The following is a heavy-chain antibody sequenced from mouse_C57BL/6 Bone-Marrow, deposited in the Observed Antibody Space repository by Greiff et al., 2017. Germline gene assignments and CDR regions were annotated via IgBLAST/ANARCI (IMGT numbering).Heavy chain of an antibody. CDR3: ARPYYSNSWYFDV. J-gene: IGHJ1*03. CDR1: GYTFTSYW. Sequence: QVQLQQPGAELVKPGASVKMSCKASGYTFTSYWITWVKQRPGQGLEWIGDIYPGSGSTNYNEKFKSKATLTVDTSSSTAYMQLSSLSSEDSAVYYCARPYYSNSWYFDVWGTGTTVTVSS. V-gene: IGHV1-55*01. D-gene: IGHD2-5*01. CDR2: IYPGSGST.